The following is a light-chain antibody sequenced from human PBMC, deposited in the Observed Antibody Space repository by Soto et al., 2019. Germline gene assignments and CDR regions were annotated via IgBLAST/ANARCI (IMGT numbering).Light chain of an antibody. V-gene: IGKV3-20*01. Sequence: EIVLTQSPGTLSLSPGERATLSCRASQSVSTSYLAWYQQKPGQAPRLLIYGASSRATGIPDRFSGSGSGTDFTLTISRLEPEDFAVYYCQRYGSSPYTCGQGPKLEIK. CDR3: QRYGSSPYT. CDR2: GAS. J-gene: IGKJ2*01. CDR1: QSVSTSY.